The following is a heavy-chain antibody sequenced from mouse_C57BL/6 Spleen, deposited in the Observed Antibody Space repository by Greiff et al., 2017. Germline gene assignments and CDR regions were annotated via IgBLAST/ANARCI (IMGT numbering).Heavy chain of an antibody. CDR1: GYTFTGYW. CDR2: ILPGSGST. Sequence: QVQLKQSGAELMKPGASVKLSCKATGYTFTGYWIEWVKQRPGHGLEWIGEILPGSGSTNYNEKFKGKATFTADTSSNTAYMQLSSLTTEDSAIYYWARGRPAQATYYFDYWGQGTTLTVSS. V-gene: IGHV1-9*01. CDR3: ARGRPAQATYYFDY. J-gene: IGHJ2*01. D-gene: IGHD3-2*02.